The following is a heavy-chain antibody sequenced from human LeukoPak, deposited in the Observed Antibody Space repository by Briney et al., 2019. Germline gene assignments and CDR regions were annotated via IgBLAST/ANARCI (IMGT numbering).Heavy chain of an antibody. Sequence: GGSLRLSCAASRFTFSSYAISWVRQAPGKGLEWVSAISGSGGSTYYADSVKGRFTISRDNSKNTLYLQMNSLRAEDTAVYYCAKDRSGYDFDYWGQGTLVTVSS. CDR1: RFTFSSYA. CDR2: ISGSGGST. J-gene: IGHJ4*02. V-gene: IGHV3-23*01. CDR3: AKDRSGYDFDY. D-gene: IGHD5-12*01.